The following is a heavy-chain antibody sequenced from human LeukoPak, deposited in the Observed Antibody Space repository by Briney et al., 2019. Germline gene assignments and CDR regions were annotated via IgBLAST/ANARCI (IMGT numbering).Heavy chain of an antibody. J-gene: IGHJ4*02. V-gene: IGHV5-51*01. CDR3: ARRHWNTGGIDY. CDR1: GYHFPTYW. Sequence: GESLKISCKGSGYHFPTYWIGWVRQMPGKGLEWMGIIYPNDSDTRYSPSFQGHVSISANNYTSTAYLQWTRLKSPDSGIYYCARRHWNTGGIDYWGQGTLVTVSS. D-gene: IGHD1-1*01. CDR2: IYPNDSDT.